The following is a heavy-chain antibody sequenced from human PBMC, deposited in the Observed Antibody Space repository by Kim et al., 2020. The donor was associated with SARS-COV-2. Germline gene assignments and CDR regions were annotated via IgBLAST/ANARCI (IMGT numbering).Heavy chain of an antibody. D-gene: IGHD1-1*01. V-gene: IGHV4-61*01. CDR2: IYYSGST. Sequence: SETLSLTCTVSGGSVSSGSYYWSWIRQPPGKGLEWIGYIYYSGSTNYNPSLKSRVTISVDTSKNQFSLKLSSVTAADTAVYYCAREPLWERQIFDYWGQGTLVTVSS. CDR3: AREPLWERQIFDY. J-gene: IGHJ4*02. CDR1: GGSVSSGSYY.